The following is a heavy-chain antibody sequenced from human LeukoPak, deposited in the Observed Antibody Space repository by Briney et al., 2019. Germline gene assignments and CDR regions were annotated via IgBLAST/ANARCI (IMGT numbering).Heavy chain of an antibody. CDR3: ARLTGTQYYFDY. D-gene: IGHD2-8*02. Sequence: GESLKISCKGSGYTFHSYWIAWVRQMPGKGLEWMGIIYPGDSDTRYSPSFQGQVTISADKSITTAYLQWTSLKASDTAMYYCARLTGTQYYFDYWGQGALVTVSS. J-gene: IGHJ4*02. CDR2: IYPGDSDT. V-gene: IGHV5-51*01. CDR1: GYTFHSYW.